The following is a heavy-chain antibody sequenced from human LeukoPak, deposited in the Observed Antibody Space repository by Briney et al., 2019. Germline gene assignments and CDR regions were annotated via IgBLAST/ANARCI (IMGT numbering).Heavy chain of an antibody. D-gene: IGHD1-26*01. CDR1: GFTFSSYA. CDR2: ISGSGGST. Sequence: PGGSLRLSCAASGFTFSSYAMSWVRQAPGKGLEWVSAISGSGGSTYYADSAKGRFTISRDNSKNTLYLQMNSLRAEDTAVYYCARASGSYLPPDYWGQGTLVTVSS. CDR3: ARASGSYLPPDY. V-gene: IGHV3-23*01. J-gene: IGHJ4*02.